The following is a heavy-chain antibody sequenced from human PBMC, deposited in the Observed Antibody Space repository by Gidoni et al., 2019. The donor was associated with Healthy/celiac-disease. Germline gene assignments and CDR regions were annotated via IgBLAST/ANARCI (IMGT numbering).Heavy chain of an antibody. CDR2: IDPSDSYT. V-gene: IGHV5-10-1*03. CDR3: ARAYCGGDCYSVDYYYYYMDV. D-gene: IGHD2-21*02. J-gene: IGHJ6*03. CDR1: GYSFTSYW. Sequence: EVQLVQSGAEVTKPGESLRISCKGSGYSFTSYWISWVRQMPGKGLEWMGRIDPSDSYTNYSPSFQGHVTISADKSISTAYLQWSSLKASDTAMYYCARAYCGGDCYSVDYYYYYMDVWGKGTTVTVSS.